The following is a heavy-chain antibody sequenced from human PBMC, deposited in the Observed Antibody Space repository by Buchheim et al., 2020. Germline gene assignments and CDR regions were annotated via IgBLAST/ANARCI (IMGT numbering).Heavy chain of an antibody. Sequence: EVQLVESGGGLVKPGGSLSLSCAASGFTFSSYSMNWVRQAPGKGLEWVSSISSSSSYIYYAASVKGRFTISRDNATHSLYLQMNSLRAEDTAVYYCARDPVKNDYWGQGTL. CDR2: ISSSSSYI. CDR3: ARDPVKNDY. V-gene: IGHV3-21*01. CDR1: GFTFSSYS. J-gene: IGHJ4*02. D-gene: IGHD4-23*01.